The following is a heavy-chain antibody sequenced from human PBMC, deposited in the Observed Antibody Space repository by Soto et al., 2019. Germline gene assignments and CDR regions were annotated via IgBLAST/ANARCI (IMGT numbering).Heavy chain of an antibody. CDR1: GGSISSSSYY. D-gene: IGHD6-6*01. Sequence: PSETLSLTCTVSGGSISSSSYYWGWIRQPPGKGLEWIGSIYYSGSTYYNPSLKSRVTRSVDTSKNQFSLKLSSVTAADTAVYYCARTLSSIAARPRWFDPWGQGTLVTVSS. V-gene: IGHV4-39*01. J-gene: IGHJ5*02. CDR3: ARTLSSIAARPRWFDP. CDR2: IYYSGST.